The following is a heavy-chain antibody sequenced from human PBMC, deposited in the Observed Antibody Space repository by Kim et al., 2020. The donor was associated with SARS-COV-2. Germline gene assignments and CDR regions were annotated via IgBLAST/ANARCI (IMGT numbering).Heavy chain of an antibody. D-gene: IGHD5-18*01. V-gene: IGHV3-30-3*01. CDR1: GFTFSSYT. Sequence: GGSLRLSCAASGFTFSSYTMHWVRQSPGKGLEWVAVIAFDESNRYAADSVEGRFTISRDNSKDTLHLEMTSLKTEDAAVYYCARGGRGYRYGAFDHWGQGILVTASS. CDR3: ARGGRGYRYGAFDH. J-gene: IGHJ4*02. CDR2: IAFDESNR.